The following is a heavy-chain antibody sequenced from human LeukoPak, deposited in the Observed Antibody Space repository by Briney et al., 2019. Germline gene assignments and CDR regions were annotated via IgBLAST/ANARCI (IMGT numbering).Heavy chain of an antibody. CDR3: TKEASDRSIFEVINRNYYMDV. V-gene: IGHV3-23*01. D-gene: IGHD3-3*02. CDR2: IGGSGGRT. CDR1: GFTFESYG. Sequence: GGSLRLSCAASGFTFESYGMSWVRQAPGKGLEWVLVIGGSGGRTYYADSVKGRFTISKDNSKNTLNLQMNSLTAEETAAYYWTKEASDRSIFEVINRNYYMDVWAKGPRSSSP. J-gene: IGHJ6*03.